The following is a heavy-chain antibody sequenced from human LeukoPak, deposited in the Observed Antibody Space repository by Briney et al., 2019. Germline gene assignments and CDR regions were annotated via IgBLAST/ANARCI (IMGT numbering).Heavy chain of an antibody. Sequence: GGSLRLSCAASGFTFSDYYMTWIRQAPGKGLEWVSYISSGSTTHYADSVKGRFTISGDNAKNSLYVQMNNLRAEDTAVYYCARVPRSGGSIDYWGQGTLVTVSS. CDR3: ARVPRSGGSIDY. V-gene: IGHV3-11*01. J-gene: IGHJ4*02. D-gene: IGHD6-19*01. CDR1: GFTFSDYY. CDR2: ISSGSTT.